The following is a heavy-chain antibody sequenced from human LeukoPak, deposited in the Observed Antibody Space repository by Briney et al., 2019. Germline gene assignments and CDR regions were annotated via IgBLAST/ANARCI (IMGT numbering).Heavy chain of an antibody. J-gene: IGHJ6*03. Sequence: GRSLRLSCAASGFSFDDYAMHWARQTPGKGLEWVSGISWNSGSIAYADSVKGRFTISRDNSKNTLYLQMNSLRAEDTALYYCAKSRNFYFYFMEVSGRGTKVTISS. CDR3: AKSRNFYFYFMEV. CDR1: GFSFDDYA. CDR2: ISWNSGSI. V-gene: IGHV3-9*01.